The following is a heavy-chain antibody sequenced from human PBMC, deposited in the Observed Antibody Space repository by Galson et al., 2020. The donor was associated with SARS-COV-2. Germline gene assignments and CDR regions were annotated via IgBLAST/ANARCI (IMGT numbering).Heavy chain of an antibody. J-gene: IGHJ3*02. CDR1: GGSISSYY. CDR2: IYYSGST. V-gene: IGHV4-59*08. CDR3: ARHVSRIGCAFDI. D-gene: IGHD2-15*01. Sequence: SETLSLTCTVSGGSISSYYWSWIRQPPGKGLEWIGYIYYSGSTNYNPSLKSRVTISVDTSKNQFSLKLSSVTAADTAVYYCARHVSRIGCAFDIWGQGTMVTVSS.